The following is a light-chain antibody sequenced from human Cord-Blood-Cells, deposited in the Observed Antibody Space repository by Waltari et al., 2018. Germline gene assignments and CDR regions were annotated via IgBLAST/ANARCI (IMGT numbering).Light chain of an antibody. CDR1: QSISSY. J-gene: IGKJ3*01. CDR2: AAA. V-gene: IGKV1-39*01. CDR3: QQSYSTPLT. Sequence: DIQMTQTPSSLSASVGDRVTSTSRASQSISSYLNRYQQKPGKAPKLLIYAAASLPSGVPSRFSGSGSGTDFALTISSLQPEDFATYYCQQSYSTPLTVGPGTKGDIK.